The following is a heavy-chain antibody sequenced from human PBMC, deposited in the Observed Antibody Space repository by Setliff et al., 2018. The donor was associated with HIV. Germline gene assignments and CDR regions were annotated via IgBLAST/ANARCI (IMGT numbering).Heavy chain of an antibody. V-gene: IGHV4-59*08. CDR1: GGSIRSYY. Sequence: SETLSLTCTVSGGSIRSYYWSWIRQSPGKGLEWIGYIYYSGSTNYNPSLKSRVTVSMDTSKNQFSLNLNSVTATDTAVYYCAKRTFGSGRLDPWGQGTLVTVSS. CDR2: IYYSGST. J-gene: IGHJ5*02. D-gene: IGHD3-16*01. CDR3: AKRTFGSGRLDP.